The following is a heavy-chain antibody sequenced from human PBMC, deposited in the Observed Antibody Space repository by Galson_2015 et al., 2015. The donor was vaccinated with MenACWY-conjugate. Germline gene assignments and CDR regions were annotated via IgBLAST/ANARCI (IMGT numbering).Heavy chain of an antibody. CDR1: GFTFSSYW. CDR2: INSDGSST. Sequence: SLRLSCEASGFTFSSYWMHWVRQAPGKGLVWVSRINSDGSSTSYADSVKGRFTISRDNAKNTLYLQMNSLRAEDTAVYYCARVSSPIGAFDIWGQGTMVTVSS. J-gene: IGHJ3*02. CDR3: ARVSSPIGAFDI. V-gene: IGHV3-74*01. D-gene: IGHD2/OR15-2a*01.